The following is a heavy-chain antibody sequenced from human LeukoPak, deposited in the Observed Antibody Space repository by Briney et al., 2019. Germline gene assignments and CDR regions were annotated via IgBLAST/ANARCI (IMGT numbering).Heavy chain of an antibody. CDR3: ARGWGIPAPISWFDP. D-gene: IGHD2-2*01. J-gene: IGHJ5*02. CDR1: GGSYSSNI. Sequence: SVKVSCKASGGSYSSNIIGWVRQAPGQGLEWMGGIVPIFGKTKYAQKFQGRVTITTDESSSTAYMELSSLRSDDTAIYYCARGWGIPAPISWFDPWGQGTLDTVSS. V-gene: IGHV1-69*05. CDR2: IVPIFGKT.